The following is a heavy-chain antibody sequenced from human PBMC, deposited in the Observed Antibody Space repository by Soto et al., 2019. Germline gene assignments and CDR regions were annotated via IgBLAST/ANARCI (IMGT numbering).Heavy chain of an antibody. V-gene: IGHV4-31*03. J-gene: IGHJ5*02. CDR3: ARGGLGELLAHSSSYWFDP. Sequence: SETLSLTCTVSGGSISSGGYYWSWIRQHPGKGLEWIGYIYYSGSTYYNPSLKSRVTISVDTSKNQFSLKLSPVTAADTAVYYCARGGLGELLAHSSSYWFDPWGQGTLVTVSS. CDR2: IYYSGST. D-gene: IGHD6-6*01. CDR1: GGSISSGGYY.